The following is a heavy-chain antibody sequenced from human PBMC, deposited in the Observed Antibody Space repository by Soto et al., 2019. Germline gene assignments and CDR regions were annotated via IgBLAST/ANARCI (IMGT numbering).Heavy chain of an antibody. CDR3: ARELQDIVVVPAAMSHAFDI. J-gene: IGHJ3*02. Sequence: SVKVSCKASGGTFSSYTISWVRQAPGQGLEWMGRIIPILGIANYAQKFQGRVTITADKSTSTAYMELSSLRSEDTAVYYRARELQDIVVVPAAMSHAFDIWGQGTMVTVSS. V-gene: IGHV1-69*04. CDR2: IIPILGIA. CDR1: GGTFSSYT. D-gene: IGHD2-2*01.